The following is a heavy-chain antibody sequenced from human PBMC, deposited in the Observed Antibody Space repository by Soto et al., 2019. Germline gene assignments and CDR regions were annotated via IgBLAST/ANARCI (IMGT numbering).Heavy chain of an antibody. CDR3: ARAPFWAPYCSGGSCYGAFDI. CDR2: ISSSSSYI. D-gene: IGHD2-15*01. V-gene: IGHV3-21*01. J-gene: IGHJ3*02. Sequence: GGSLRLSCAASGFTFSGYSMNWVRQAPGKGLEWVSSISSSSSYIYYADSVKGRFTISRDNAKNSLYLQMNSLRAEDTAVYYCARAPFWAPYCSGGSCYGAFDIWGQGTMVTVSS. CDR1: GFTFSGYS.